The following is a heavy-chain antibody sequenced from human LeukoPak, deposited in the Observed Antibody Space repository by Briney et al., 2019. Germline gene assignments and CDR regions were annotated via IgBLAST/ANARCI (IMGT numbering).Heavy chain of an antibody. J-gene: IGHJ4*02. V-gene: IGHV3-23*01. CDR3: AKTPASRFFDSRQYYFDY. CDR1: GFTFSSYG. D-gene: IGHD3-9*01. CDR2: ISGSGGRT. Sequence: GGSLRLSCAASGFTFSSYGMSWVRQAPGKGLEWVSAISGSGGRTYYADSVKGRLTISRDNSRNTLYVQMNSLRAEDTAVYYCAKTPASRFFDSRQYYFDYWGQGTLVTVSS.